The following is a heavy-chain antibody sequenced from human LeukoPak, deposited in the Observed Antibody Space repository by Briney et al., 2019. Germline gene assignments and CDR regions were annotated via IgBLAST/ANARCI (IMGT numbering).Heavy chain of an antibody. Sequence: PGGSLRLSCAASGFTVSSNYMSWVRQAPGKGLEWVSVIYSGGSTYYADSVKGRFTISRDNSKNTLYLQMNSLRAEDTAVYYCAKAVGKTTVTTYLDYWGQGTLVTVSS. CDR3: AKAVGKTTVTTYLDY. CDR1: GFTVSSNY. D-gene: IGHD4-17*01. V-gene: IGHV3-53*01. J-gene: IGHJ4*02. CDR2: IYSGGST.